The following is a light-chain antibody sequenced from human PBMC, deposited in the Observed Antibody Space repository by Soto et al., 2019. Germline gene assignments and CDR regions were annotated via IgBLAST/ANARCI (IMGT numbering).Light chain of an antibody. V-gene: IGKV1-5*03. CDR2: QVS. CDR3: QQNNSYSWT. Sequence: DIQMTQSPSTVSASVGDRVTITCRASQSISKWVAWYQQKPGKPPKVLIFQVSTLESGVPSRFSGSGSGTEFSLTISSLQPDDFATYYCQQNNSYSWTFGQGTKVEIK. CDR1: QSISKW. J-gene: IGKJ1*01.